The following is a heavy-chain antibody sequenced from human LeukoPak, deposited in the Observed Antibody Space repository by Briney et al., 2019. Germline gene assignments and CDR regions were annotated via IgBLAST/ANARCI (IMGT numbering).Heavy chain of an antibody. CDR3: AGEIKWEPVHDAFDI. D-gene: IGHD1-26*01. CDR2: IYYSGST. V-gene: IGHV4-39*07. J-gene: IGHJ3*02. CDR1: GGSISSSSYY. Sequence: SETLSLTCTVSGGSISSSSYYWGWIRQPPGKGLEWIGSIYYSGSTYYNPSLKSRVTISVDTSKNQFSLKLSSVTAADTAVYYCAGEIKWEPVHDAFDIWGQGTMVTVSS.